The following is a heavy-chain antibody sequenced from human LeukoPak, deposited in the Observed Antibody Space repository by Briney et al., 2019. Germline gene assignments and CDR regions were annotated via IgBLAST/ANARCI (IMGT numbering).Heavy chain of an antibody. CDR1: GYTFTSHY. CDR3: AAPGASGFVGNFWSGPLDF. CDR2: INPSAGST. V-gene: IGHV1-46*01. D-gene: IGHD3-3*01. Sequence: ASVKVSCRASGYTFTSHYMHWVRQAPGQGLEWMGIINPSAGSTSYPQKFQGRVTMTRDTSTSTVYMELNSLRSEDTAVYYCAAPGASGFVGNFWSGPLDFWGQGTLVTVSS. J-gene: IGHJ4*02.